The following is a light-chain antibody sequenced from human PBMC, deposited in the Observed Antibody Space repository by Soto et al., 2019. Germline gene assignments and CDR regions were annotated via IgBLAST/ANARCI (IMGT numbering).Light chain of an antibody. J-gene: IGKJ2*01. Sequence: EIVLTQSPATLSLSPGERATLSCRASQSVSSYLAWYQQKPGQAPRLLIYDASNRATGIPARLSGSGSGTDFTLTISSLEPEDFAVYYCQQRSNWPPTFCQGTKVDIX. CDR2: DAS. V-gene: IGKV3-11*01. CDR1: QSVSSY. CDR3: QQRSNWPPT.